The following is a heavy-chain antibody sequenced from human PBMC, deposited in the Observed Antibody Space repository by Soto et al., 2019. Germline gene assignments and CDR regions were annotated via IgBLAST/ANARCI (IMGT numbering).Heavy chain of an antibody. Sequence: QVQLVQSGAEVKKPGASVKVSCKASGYTFTSYGISWVRQSPGQGLDGMGWISAYNGNTKYAQKLQGRVTMTTDTSTSTAYMEVRSLRSDDTAVYYCARDLAVGLVDYWGQGTLVTVSS. CDR2: ISAYNGNT. J-gene: IGHJ4*02. V-gene: IGHV1-18*01. CDR3: ARDLAVGLVDY. D-gene: IGHD6-19*01. CDR1: GYTFTSYG.